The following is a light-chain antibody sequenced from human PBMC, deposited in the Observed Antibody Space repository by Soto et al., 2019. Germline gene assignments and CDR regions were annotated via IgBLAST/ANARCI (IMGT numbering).Light chain of an antibody. CDR3: LLSYSGVRV. Sequence: QAVVTQEPSLTVSPGGTVTITCGSNNGAVTSGHWTYWFQQKPGQAPRTLMFDTSNKQSWTPARFSVSLLGGKAALTLSGAQPDDEADYYCLLSYSGVRVFGGGTKLTVL. CDR2: DTS. CDR1: NGAVTSGHW. V-gene: IGLV7-46*01. J-gene: IGLJ3*02.